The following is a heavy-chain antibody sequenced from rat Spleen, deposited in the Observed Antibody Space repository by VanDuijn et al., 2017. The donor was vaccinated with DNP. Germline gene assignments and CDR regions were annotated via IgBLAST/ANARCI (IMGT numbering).Heavy chain of an antibody. CDR2: ISNTGDST. CDR1: GFTFSDYN. Sequence: EVQLVESGGGLVQPGRSLKLSCAASGFTFSDYNMAWVRQAPGKGLEWVASISNTGDSTYYSDSVKGRFPISRDNAKSTLYLQVNSLRSEDTATYYCASRPPPTRGPFDYWGQGVMVTVSS. J-gene: IGHJ2*01. CDR3: ASRPPPTRGPFDY. D-gene: IGHD1-4*01. V-gene: IGHV5-22*01.